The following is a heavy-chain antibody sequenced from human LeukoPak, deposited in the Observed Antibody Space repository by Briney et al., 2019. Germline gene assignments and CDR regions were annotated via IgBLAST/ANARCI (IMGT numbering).Heavy chain of an antibody. J-gene: IGHJ3*02. CDR1: GFTFSTYG. D-gene: IGHD3-3*01. V-gene: IGHV3-23*01. CDR2: ISGSGGST. CDR3: ASGIVLRFLEWLLRDDAFDI. Sequence: GGSLRLSCVASGFTFSTYGMSWVRQAPGKGLEWVSAISGSGGSTYYADSVKGRFTISRNNSKNTLYLQMNSLRAEDTAVYYCASGIVLRFLEWLLRDDAFDIWGQGTMVTVSS.